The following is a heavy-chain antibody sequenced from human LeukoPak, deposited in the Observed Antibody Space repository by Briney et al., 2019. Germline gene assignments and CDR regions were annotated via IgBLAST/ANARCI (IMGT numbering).Heavy chain of an antibody. Sequence: DSIQGRFTISRDNAENSLYLQMNSLRAEDTAVYYCAKDPIPYYDSSGYYLSNWFDPWGQGTLVTVSS. CDR3: AKDPIPYYDSSGYYLSNWFDP. V-gene: IGHV3-21*04. J-gene: IGHJ5*02. D-gene: IGHD3-22*01.